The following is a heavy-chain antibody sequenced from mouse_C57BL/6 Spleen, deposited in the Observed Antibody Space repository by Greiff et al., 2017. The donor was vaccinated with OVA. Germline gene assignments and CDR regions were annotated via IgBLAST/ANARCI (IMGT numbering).Heavy chain of an antibody. CDR3: ASLYYYGSSPYYAMDY. J-gene: IGHJ4*01. V-gene: IGHV1-26*01. CDR1: GYTFTDYY. Sequence: VQLKQSGPELVKPGASVKISCKASGYTFTDYYMNWVKQSHGKSLEWIGDINPNNGGTSYNQKFKGKATLTVDKSSSTAYMELRSLTSEDSAVYYCASLYYYGSSPYYAMDYWGQGTSVTVSS. CDR2: INPNNGGT. D-gene: IGHD1-1*01.